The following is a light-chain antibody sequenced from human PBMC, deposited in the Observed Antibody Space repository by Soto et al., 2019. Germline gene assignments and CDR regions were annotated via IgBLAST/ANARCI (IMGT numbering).Light chain of an antibody. CDR1: QNINTN. CDR2: GAS. V-gene: IGKV3-15*01. J-gene: IGKJ2*01. CDR3: QQSNNWPPTYT. Sequence: EIVMTQSPGTLSVSPGERATLSCRASQNINTNLAWYQQKPGQAPRLLIYGASTRATGIPARFSGSGSGTEFTLTISSLQSEDFAIYYCQQSNNWPPTYTFGQGTKLEIK.